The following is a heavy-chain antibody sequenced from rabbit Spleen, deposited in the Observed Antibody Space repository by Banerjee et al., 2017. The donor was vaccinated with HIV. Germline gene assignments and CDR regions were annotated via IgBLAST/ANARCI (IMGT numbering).Heavy chain of an antibody. CDR3: ARDLLGVIGWNFYL. V-gene: IGHV1S47*01. J-gene: IGHJ4*01. CDR2: IDPVFGIT. CDR1: GFDFSSYG. Sequence: QQQLVESGGGLVQPGGSLKLSCKASGFDFSSYGVSWVRQAPGKGLEWIGYIDPVFGITYYANWVNGRFSISRENAQNTVFLQMTSLTAADTATYFCARDLLGVIGWNFYLWGQGTLVTVS. D-gene: IGHD1-1*01.